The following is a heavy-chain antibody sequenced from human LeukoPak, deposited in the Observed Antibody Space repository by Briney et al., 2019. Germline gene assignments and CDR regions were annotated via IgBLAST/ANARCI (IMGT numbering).Heavy chain of an antibody. D-gene: IGHD2-15*01. Sequence: SETLSLTCTASGGSISSGSYYWSWIRQPPGKGLEWIGEINHSGSTNYNPSLKSRVTISVDTSKNQFSLKLSSVTAADTAVYYCARGPPLYCSGGSCYEPYWFDPWGQGTLVTVSS. CDR3: ARGPPLYCSGGSCYEPYWFDP. J-gene: IGHJ5*02. CDR1: GGSISSGSYY. V-gene: IGHV4-39*07. CDR2: INHSGST.